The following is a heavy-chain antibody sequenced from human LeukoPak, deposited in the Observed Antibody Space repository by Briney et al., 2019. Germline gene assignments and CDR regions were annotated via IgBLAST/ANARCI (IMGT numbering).Heavy chain of an antibody. CDR3: ARAHGDYEYYYYGMDV. Sequence: ASVKVSCKASGYTFTSYDINWVRQATGQGLEWTGWMNPNSGNTGYAQKFQGRVTMTRNTSISTAYMELSSLRSEDTAVYYCARAHGDYEYYYYGMDVWGQGTTVTVSS. D-gene: IGHD4-17*01. V-gene: IGHV1-8*01. J-gene: IGHJ6*02. CDR2: MNPNSGNT. CDR1: GYTFTSYD.